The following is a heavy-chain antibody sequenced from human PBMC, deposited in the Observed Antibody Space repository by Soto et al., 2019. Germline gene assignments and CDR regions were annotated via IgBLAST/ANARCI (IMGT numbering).Heavy chain of an antibody. CDR1: GGTFSSYA. D-gene: IGHD3-3*01. Sequence: ASVKVSCKASGGTFSSYAISWVRQAPGQGLEWMGGIIPIFGTANYAQKFQGRVTITADASTSTAYMELRSLRSEDTAVYYCARLIGVLRFLEWPDYWGQGTLVNVSS. CDR3: ARLIGVLRFLEWPDY. J-gene: IGHJ4*02. CDR2: IIPIFGTA. V-gene: IGHV1-69*13.